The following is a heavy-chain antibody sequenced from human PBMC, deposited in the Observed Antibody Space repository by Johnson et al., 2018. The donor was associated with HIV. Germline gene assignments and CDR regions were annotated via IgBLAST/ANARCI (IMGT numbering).Heavy chain of an antibody. J-gene: IGHJ3*02. CDR3: ARDEVAGAFDI. Sequence: VQLVESGGGLVQPGGSLRLSCAVSGFTLSGNDRHWVRQVTGKGLEWVSVIGAGGDTQYAGSVKGRFTISSENVKNSVHLQMNSLRAEDTAVYYCARDEVAGAFDIWGQGTMVTVSS. CDR2: IGAGGDT. CDR1: GFTLSGND. V-gene: IGHV3-13*01.